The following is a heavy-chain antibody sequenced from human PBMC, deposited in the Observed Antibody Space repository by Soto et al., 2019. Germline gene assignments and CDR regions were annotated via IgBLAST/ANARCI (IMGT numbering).Heavy chain of an antibody. D-gene: IGHD3-10*01. J-gene: IGHJ4*02. CDR2: ISAYNGNT. CDR1: GYTFTSYA. Sequence: QVQLVRSGAEVKKPGASVKVSCKASGYTFTSYAISWVRQASGQGLEWMGWISAYNGNTNYAQKLQGRVTMTTDTPTSTGYLELRSLSSDDTAVYYCARGWFGEFVDYFDFWGQGTLVTVS. CDR3: ARGWFGEFVDYFDF. V-gene: IGHV1-18*01.